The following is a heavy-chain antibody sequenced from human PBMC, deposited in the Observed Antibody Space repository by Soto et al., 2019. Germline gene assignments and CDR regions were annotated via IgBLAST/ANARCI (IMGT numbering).Heavy chain of an antibody. CDR1: GFMFNHYA. J-gene: IGHJ4*02. Sequence: GGSLRLSCEASGFMFNHYAMAWVRQTPGKGLEWVSVISGSTGTTYYADSVKGRFTISRDNSKNTVYLQMNSLRVEDSALYSCAKVIVLGASTLEYWGPGTRVTVS. V-gene: IGHV3-23*01. CDR2: ISGSTGTT. D-gene: IGHD6-6*01. CDR3: AKVIVLGASTLEY.